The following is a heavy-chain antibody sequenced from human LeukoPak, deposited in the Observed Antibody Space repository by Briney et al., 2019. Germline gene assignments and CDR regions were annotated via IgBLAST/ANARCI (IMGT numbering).Heavy chain of an antibody. CDR2: ISSSGSTI. Sequence: GGSLRLSCAASGFTLSSYWMNWVRQAPGKGLEWVSYISSSGSTIYYADSVKGRFTISRDNAKNSLYLQMNSLRAEDTAVYYCARESSSGSYYYGMDVWGQGTTVTVSS. J-gene: IGHJ6*02. V-gene: IGHV3-48*03. CDR3: ARESSSGSYYYGMDV. CDR1: GFTLSSYW. D-gene: IGHD3-10*01.